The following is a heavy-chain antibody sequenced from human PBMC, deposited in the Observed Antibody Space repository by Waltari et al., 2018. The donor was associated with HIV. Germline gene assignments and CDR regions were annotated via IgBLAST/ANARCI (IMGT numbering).Heavy chain of an antibody. CDR3: AREFGRDDWFDP. V-gene: IGHV4-39*01. CDR1: GGSISSSSYY. D-gene: IGHD3-16*01. Sequence: QLQLQESGPGLVKPSETLSLTCTVSGGSISSSSYYWGWIRQPPGKGLEWIGSIYYSGSTYYNPSLKRRVTISVDTSKNQFSLKLSSVTAADTAVYYCAREFGRDDWFDPWGQGTLVTVSS. J-gene: IGHJ5*02. CDR2: IYYSGST.